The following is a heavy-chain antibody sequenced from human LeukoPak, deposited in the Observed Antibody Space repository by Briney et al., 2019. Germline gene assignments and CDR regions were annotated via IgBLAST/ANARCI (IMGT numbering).Heavy chain of an antibody. V-gene: IGHV3-23*01. Sequence: GGSLRLSCEASGSGFTFGNFALSWVRQAPGKGLEWVSGISGSGYYTYYADSVKGRFTISRDNSKNTLHIEMNSLRAEDTAVYYCAKDGSWGDYYFYFYMDVWGKGTTVTVSS. CDR1: GSGFTFGNFA. J-gene: IGHJ6*03. D-gene: IGHD3-16*01. CDR2: ISGSGYYT. CDR3: AKDGSWGDYYFYFYMDV.